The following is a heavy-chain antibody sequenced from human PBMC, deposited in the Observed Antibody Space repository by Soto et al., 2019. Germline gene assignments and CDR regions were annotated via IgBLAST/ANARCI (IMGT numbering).Heavy chain of an antibody. CDR3: AKDPPYSYDDSSGYYYNY. D-gene: IGHD3-22*01. J-gene: IGHJ4*02. CDR2: ISGSGGST. CDR1: GFTFSSYA. V-gene: IGHV3-23*01. Sequence: GGSLRLSCAASGFTFSSYAMSWVRQAPGKGLEWVSAISGSGGSTYYADSMKGRFTISRDNSKNTLYLQMNSLRAEDTAVYYCAKDPPYSYDDSSGYYYNYWGQGTLVTVSS.